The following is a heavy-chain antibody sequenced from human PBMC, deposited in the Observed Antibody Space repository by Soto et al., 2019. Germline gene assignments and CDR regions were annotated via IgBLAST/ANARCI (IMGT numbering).Heavy chain of an antibody. D-gene: IGHD7-27*01. Sequence: QVQLQESGPGLVKPSQTLSLTCTVSGGSINTGGYYWTWIRQHPEKGLEWIGYIYYSVDTYYNPSLKSRLTISLDTSKNQFSLNLTSVTAADTAVYYCARRLTGDRRWFDHWGQGTLVTVSS. CDR2: IYYSVDT. CDR3: ARRLTGDRRWFDH. CDR1: GGSINTGGYY. V-gene: IGHV4-31*03. J-gene: IGHJ5*02.